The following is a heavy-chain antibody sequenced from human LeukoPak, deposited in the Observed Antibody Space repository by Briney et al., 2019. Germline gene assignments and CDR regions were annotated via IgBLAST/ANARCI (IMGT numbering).Heavy chain of an antibody. J-gene: IGHJ5*02. CDR3: VRRSDGGEFSDWFDP. V-gene: IGHV4-39*01. D-gene: IGHD4-23*01. CDR2: ICYSGST. CDR1: GGXISTSDYY. Sequence: SETLSLTCAVSGGXISTSDYYWGWIRQPPRKGLEWIGSICYSGSTYYNPSLKSRVIISADTSKNQFSLRLRSVTAADTAVYLCVRRSDGGEFSDWFDPWGQGTLVTVSS.